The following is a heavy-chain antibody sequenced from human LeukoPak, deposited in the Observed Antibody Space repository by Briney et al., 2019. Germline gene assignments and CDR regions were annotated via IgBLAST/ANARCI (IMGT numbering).Heavy chain of an antibody. CDR2: ISGSGGST. D-gene: IGHD1-1*01. J-gene: IGHJ5*02. Sequence: GGSLRLSWAASGFTFSSYAMSWVRQAPGKGLEWVSAISGSGGSTYYADSVRGRFTISRDNSKDTLYLQMNSLRAEDTAVYYCAKATHNWNPFDPWGQGTLVTVSS. CDR3: AKATHNWNPFDP. CDR1: GFTFSSYA. V-gene: IGHV3-23*01.